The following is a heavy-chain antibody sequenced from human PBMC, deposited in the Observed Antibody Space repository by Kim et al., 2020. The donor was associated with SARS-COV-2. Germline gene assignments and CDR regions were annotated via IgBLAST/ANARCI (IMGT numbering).Heavy chain of an antibody. D-gene: IGHD3-22*01. Sequence: GGSLRLSCAASGFTFSSYAMSWVRQAPGKGLEWVSAISGSGGSTYYADSVKGRFTISRDNSKNTLYLQMNSLRAEDTAVYYCAKDLVVITGLNDAFDIWGQGTMVTVSS. CDR1: GFTFSSYA. CDR2: ISGSGGST. CDR3: AKDLVVITGLNDAFDI. V-gene: IGHV3-23*01. J-gene: IGHJ3*02.